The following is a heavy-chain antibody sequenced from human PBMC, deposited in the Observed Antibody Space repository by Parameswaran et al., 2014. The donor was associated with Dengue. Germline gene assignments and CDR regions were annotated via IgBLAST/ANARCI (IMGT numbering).Heavy chain of an antibody. V-gene: IGHV1-18*01. Sequence: SWVRQAPGQGLERMGWISAYNGNTNYAQKLQGRVTMTTDTSTSTAYMELRSLRSDDTAVYYCARETGWELDHYYYGMGVWGQGTTVTVSS. D-gene: IGHD1-26*01. CDR3: ARETGWELDHYYYGMGV. CDR2: ISAYNGNT. J-gene: IGHJ6*02.